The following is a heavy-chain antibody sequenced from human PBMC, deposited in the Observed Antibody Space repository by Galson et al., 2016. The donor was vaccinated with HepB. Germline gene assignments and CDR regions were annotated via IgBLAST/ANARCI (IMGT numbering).Heavy chain of an antibody. CDR2: IKRKSDGGTT. J-gene: IGHJ6*02. V-gene: IGHV3-15*05. Sequence: SLRLSCAASGLIFNNAWMSWVRQAPGKGLERVGRIKRKSDGGTTYYAAPVKGRFTISRDDSKNMLYLQMKSLKPDDTAVYYCTTDRIVVVITTPYYYGMDVWGRGTTVTVSS. CDR3: TTDRIVVVITTPYYYGMDV. D-gene: IGHD3-22*01. CDR1: GLIFNNAW.